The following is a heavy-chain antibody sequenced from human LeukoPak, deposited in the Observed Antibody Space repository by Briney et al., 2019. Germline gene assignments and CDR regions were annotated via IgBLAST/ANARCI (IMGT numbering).Heavy chain of an antibody. CDR3: AKDGPLLWFGETTGVFDY. CDR1: GFTFDDYA. J-gene: IGHJ4*02. CDR2: ISGDGGRT. V-gene: IGHV3-43*02. Sequence: GGSLRLSCAASGFTFDDYAMQWVRQAPGKGLEWVSLISGDGGRTYYADSVKGRFTISRDNSKKSLYLQMNSLRTEDTALYYCAKDGPLLWFGETTGVFDYWGQGTLVTVSS. D-gene: IGHD3-10*01.